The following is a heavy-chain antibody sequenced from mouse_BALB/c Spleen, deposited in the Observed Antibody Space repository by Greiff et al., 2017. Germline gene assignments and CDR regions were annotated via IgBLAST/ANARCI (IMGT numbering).Heavy chain of an antibody. Sequence: VQLQQSGAELMKPGASVKISCKATGYTFSSYWIEWVKQRPGHGLEWIGEILPGSGSTNYNEKFKGKATFTADTSSNTAYMQLSSLTSEDSAVYYCARGGNHPYAMDYWGQGTSVTVSS. CDR2: ILPGSGST. CDR1: GYTFSSYW. CDR3: ARGGNHPYAMDY. D-gene: IGHD2-1*01. V-gene: IGHV1-9*01. J-gene: IGHJ4*01.